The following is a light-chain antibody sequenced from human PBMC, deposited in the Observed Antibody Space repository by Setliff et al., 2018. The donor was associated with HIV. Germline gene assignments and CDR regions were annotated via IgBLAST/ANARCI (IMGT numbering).Light chain of an antibody. V-gene: IGLV2-14*01. J-gene: IGLJ1*01. Sequence: QSVLTQPASVSGSPGQSITISCTGTSSDVGGYNYVSWYQQHPGKAPKLIISEVNNRPSGVSNRFSGSKSGNTASLTISGLQTEDEGDYYCSSYAITNTLPFGTGTKGTVL. CDR1: SSDVGGYNY. CDR2: EVN. CDR3: SSYAITNTLP.